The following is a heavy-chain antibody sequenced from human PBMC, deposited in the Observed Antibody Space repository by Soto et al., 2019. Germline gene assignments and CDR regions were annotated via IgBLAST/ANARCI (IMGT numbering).Heavy chain of an antibody. CDR2: IYYSGST. CDR1: GGSISSGGYY. J-gene: IGHJ3*02. V-gene: IGHV4-31*03. CDR3: AREELNQLLTPSAFDI. D-gene: IGHD2-2*01. Sequence: PSETLSLTCTVSGGSISSGGYYWSWIRQHPGKGLEWIGYIYYSGSTYYNPSLKSRVTISVDTSKNQFSLKLSSVTAADTAVYYCAREELNQLLTPSAFDIWGQGTMVTVSS.